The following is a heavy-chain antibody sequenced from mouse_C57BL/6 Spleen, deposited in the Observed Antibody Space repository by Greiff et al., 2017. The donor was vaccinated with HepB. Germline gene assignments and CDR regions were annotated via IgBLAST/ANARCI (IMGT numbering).Heavy chain of an antibody. J-gene: IGHJ3*01. CDR2: IDPSDSYT. V-gene: IGHV1-69*01. Sequence: QVQLQQPGAELVMPGASVKLSCKASGYTFTSYWMHWVKQRPGQGLEWIGEIDPSDSYTNYNQKFKGKSTLTVDKSSSTAYMQPSSLTSEDSAVYYCARVHGYDYFAYWGQGTLVTVSA. CDR3: ARVHGYDYFAY. CDR1: GYTFTSYW. D-gene: IGHD2-4*01.